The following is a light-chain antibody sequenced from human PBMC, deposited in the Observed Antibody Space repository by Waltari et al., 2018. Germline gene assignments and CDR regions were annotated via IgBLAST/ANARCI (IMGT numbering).Light chain of an antibody. CDR2: WAS. J-gene: IGKJ5*01. Sequence: DIVMTQSPHSLAVSLGERAAINCKSSQSVLYTSNNRNYLAWYQQKPGQPPKLLINWASTRESGVPDRFSGRGSGTDFTLTISSLQAEDVAVYYCQQYYSSPPTFGQGTRLEIK. CDR1: QSVLYTSNNRNY. CDR3: QQYYSSPPT. V-gene: IGKV4-1*01.